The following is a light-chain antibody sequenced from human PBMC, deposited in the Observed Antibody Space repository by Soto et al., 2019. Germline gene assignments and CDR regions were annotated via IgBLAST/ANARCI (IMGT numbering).Light chain of an antibody. V-gene: IGKV1-5*01. CDR3: QQYKSYPET. CDR1: QSISSW. Sequence: DIQMTQSPSTLSASVGERVTITCRASQSISSWLAWYQQKPGKAPKLLIYDASSLQSGVPAMFSGSGSGTEFTLTISSLQPDDFATYYCQQYKSYPETFGQGTKVEIK. CDR2: DAS. J-gene: IGKJ1*01.